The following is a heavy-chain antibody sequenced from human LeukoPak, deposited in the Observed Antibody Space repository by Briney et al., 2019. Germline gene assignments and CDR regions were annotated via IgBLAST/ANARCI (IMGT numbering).Heavy chain of an antibody. CDR3: ARGGSSWYNI. D-gene: IGHD6-13*01. V-gene: IGHV4-61*02. CDR1: GGSISSGSYY. Sequence: SETLSLTCTVSGGSISSGSYYWSWIRQPAGKGLEWIGRIYSSGSTNYNPSLKSRVTVSVDTAKNQFSLKLSSVTAADSAVYYCARGGSSWYNIWGQGTLVTVSS. CDR2: IYSSGST. J-gene: IGHJ4*02.